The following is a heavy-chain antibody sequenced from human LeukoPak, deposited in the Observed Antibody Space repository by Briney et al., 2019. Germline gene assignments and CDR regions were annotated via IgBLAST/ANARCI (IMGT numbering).Heavy chain of an antibody. Sequence: PGGSLRLSCAASGFTFSSYAMHWVRQAPGKGLEWVAVISYDGSNKYYADSVKGRFTISRDNSKNKLYLQMNSLRAEDTAVYYCARDLGSHIVVVTAHLFDYWGQGTLVTVSS. CDR1: GFTFSSYA. V-gene: IGHV3-30-3*01. J-gene: IGHJ4*02. CDR2: ISYDGSNK. D-gene: IGHD2-21*02. CDR3: ARDLGSHIVVVTAHLFDY.